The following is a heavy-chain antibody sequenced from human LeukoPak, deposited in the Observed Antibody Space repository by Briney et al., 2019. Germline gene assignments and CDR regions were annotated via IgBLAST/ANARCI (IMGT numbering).Heavy chain of an antibody. V-gene: IGHV3-23*01. Sequence: GGSLRLSCAASGFTFSSYAMSRVRQAPGKGLEWVSAISGSGGSTYYADSVKGRFTISRDNSKNTLYLQMNSLRAEDTAVYYCARPEILGGWYPPDYWGQGTLVTVSS. CDR2: ISGSGGST. D-gene: IGHD6-19*01. CDR1: GFTFSSYA. CDR3: ARPEILGGWYPPDY. J-gene: IGHJ4*02.